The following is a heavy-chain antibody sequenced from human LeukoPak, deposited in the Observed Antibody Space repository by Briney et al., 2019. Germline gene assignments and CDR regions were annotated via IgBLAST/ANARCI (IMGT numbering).Heavy chain of an antibody. CDR2: INPNSGGI. D-gene: IGHD1-1*01. J-gene: IGHJ4*02. V-gene: IGHV1-2*02. CDR3: GRDRHWNQGNFDY. CDR1: GYTFSDYY. Sequence: ASVKVSCKASGYTFSDYYMHWVRQATGQGLEWMGWINPNSGGINSAQKFQGRVTMTRDTSISTAYMELSRLTSDDTAVYYCGRDRHWNQGNFDYWGQGTLVTVSS.